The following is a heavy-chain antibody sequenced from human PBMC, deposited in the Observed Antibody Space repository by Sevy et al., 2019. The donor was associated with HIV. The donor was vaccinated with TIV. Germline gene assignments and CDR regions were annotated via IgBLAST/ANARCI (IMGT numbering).Heavy chain of an antibody. J-gene: IGHJ3*02. CDR2: INPNSGGT. Sequence: ASVKVSCKASGYTVTGYYMHWVRQAPGQWLDWMGWINPNSGGTNYAQKFQGRVTMTRDTSISTAYMELSRLRSDDTAVYYCARVADSDAFDIWGQGTMVTVSS. V-gene: IGHV1-2*02. D-gene: IGHD2-15*01. CDR3: ARVADSDAFDI. CDR1: GYTVTGYY.